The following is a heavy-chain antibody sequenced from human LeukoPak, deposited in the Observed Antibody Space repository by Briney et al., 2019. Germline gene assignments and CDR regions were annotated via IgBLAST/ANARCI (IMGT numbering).Heavy chain of an antibody. V-gene: IGHV3-64*01. CDR3: ARWGSLDAFDI. D-gene: IGHD2-15*01. CDR1: GFTFSSYA. Sequence: PGGSLRLSCAASGFTFSSYAMHWVRQAPGKGLEYVSAISSNGGSTYYANSVKGRFTTSRDNSKNTLYLQMGSLRAEDMAVYYCARWGSLDAFDIWGQGTMVTVAS. J-gene: IGHJ3*02. CDR2: ISSNGGST.